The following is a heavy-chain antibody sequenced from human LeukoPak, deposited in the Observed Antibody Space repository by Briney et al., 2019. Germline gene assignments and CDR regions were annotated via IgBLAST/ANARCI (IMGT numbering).Heavy chain of an antibody. D-gene: IGHD3-3*01. Sequence: SETLSLTCTVSGGSISSYYWSWIRQPPGKGLEWVGYIYYSGSTNYNPSLKSRVTISVATSKNQSSLKLSSVTAADTAVYYCARESNLFGVADDAFDIWGQGTMVTVSS. J-gene: IGHJ3*02. CDR2: IYYSGST. V-gene: IGHV4-59*01. CDR3: ARESNLFGVADDAFDI. CDR1: GGSISSYY.